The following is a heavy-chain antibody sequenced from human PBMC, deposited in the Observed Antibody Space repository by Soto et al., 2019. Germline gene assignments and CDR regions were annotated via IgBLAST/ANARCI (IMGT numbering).Heavy chain of an antibody. CDR3: ARDPAAPGCFYYYGMDV. V-gene: IGHV1-18*01. CDR1: GYTFTSYG. J-gene: IGHJ6*02. Sequence: QVQLVQSGAAVKKPGASVKVSCKASGYTFTSYGISWVRQAPGQGLEWMGWISAYNGNTNYAQKLQGRVTMTTDTSTRRAYMELRGLRSAETGVYDCARDPAAPGCFYYYGMDVWGQGSTVTV. D-gene: IGHD2-15*01. CDR2: ISAYNGNT.